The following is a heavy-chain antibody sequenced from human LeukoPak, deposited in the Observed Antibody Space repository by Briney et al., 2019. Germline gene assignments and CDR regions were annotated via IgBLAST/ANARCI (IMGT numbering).Heavy chain of an antibody. D-gene: IGHD2-2*01. Sequence: ASVKVSCKASGYTFTSYAMHWVRQAPGQRLEWMGWINAGNGNTKYSQKFQGRVTITRDTSASTAYMELSGLRSEDTAVYYCARGRVVVVPAAIPNWFDPWGQGTLVTVSS. J-gene: IGHJ5*02. CDR1: GYTFTSYA. CDR3: ARGRVVVVPAAIPNWFDP. V-gene: IGHV1-3*01. CDR2: INAGNGNT.